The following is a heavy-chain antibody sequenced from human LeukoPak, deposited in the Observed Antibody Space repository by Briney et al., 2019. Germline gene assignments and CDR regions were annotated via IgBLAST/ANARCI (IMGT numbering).Heavy chain of an antibody. CDR3: ARDSAAGGYFDY. D-gene: IGHD6-13*01. CDR2: IYYSGST. J-gene: IGHJ4*02. V-gene: IGHV4-59*01. Sequence: SETLSLTCTVSGGSINSYYWSWIRQPPGKGLEWIGYIYYSGSTNYNPSLKSRVTISVDTSKNQFSLRLSSVTAADTAVYYCARDSAAGGYFDYWGQRTLVTVSS. CDR1: GGSINSYY.